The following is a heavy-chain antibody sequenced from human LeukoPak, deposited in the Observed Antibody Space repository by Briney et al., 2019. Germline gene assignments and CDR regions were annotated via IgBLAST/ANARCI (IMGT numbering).Heavy chain of an antibody. CDR3: ARLSGGYLSNLDY. CDR1: GGSFSGYY. Sequence: SETLSLTCAVYGGSFSGYYWSWIRQPPGKGLEWIGEINHSGSTNYNPSLKRRVTISVDTSKNQFSLKLSSVTAADTAVYYCARLSGGYLSNLDYWGQGTLVTVSS. CDR2: INHSGST. V-gene: IGHV4-34*01. D-gene: IGHD1-26*01. J-gene: IGHJ4*02.